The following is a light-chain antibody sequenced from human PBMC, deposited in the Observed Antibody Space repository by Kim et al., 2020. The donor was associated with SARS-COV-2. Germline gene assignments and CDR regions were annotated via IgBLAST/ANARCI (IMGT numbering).Light chain of an antibody. J-gene: IGLJ3*02. CDR3: AAWDDSLSGRV. CDR1: CANIGSNY. CDR2: RNN. Sequence: GQRVTISCSGSCANIGSNYVYWYQQLPGTAPKLLIYRNNQRPSGVPDRFSGSKSGTSASLAISGLRSEDEADYYCAAWDDSLSGRVFGGGTQLTVL. V-gene: IGLV1-47*01.